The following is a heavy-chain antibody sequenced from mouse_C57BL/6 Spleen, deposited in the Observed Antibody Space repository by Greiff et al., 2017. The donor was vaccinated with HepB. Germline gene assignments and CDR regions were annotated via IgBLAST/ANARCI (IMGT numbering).Heavy chain of an antibody. J-gene: IGHJ1*03. V-gene: IGHV5-17*01. D-gene: IGHD2-5*01. CDR2: ISSGSSTI. CDR3: ARESNHPYWYFDV. Sequence: VQLKESGGGLVKPGGSLKLSCAASGFTFSDYGMHWVRQAPEKGLEWVAYISSGSSTIYYADTVKGRFTISRDNAKNTLFLQMTSLRSEDTAMYYCARESNHPYWYFDVWGTGTTVTVSS. CDR1: GFTFSDYG.